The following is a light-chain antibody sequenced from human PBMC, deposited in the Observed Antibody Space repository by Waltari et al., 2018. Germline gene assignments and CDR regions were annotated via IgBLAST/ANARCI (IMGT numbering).Light chain of an antibody. Sequence: SYVLTQPPSVSLAPGQTATITCGGDNVGRKSVHWYQQKPGQAPVLVVFDDSDRPSGIPALFSGSNSGNTATLTISRVEAGDEADYYCHLWDSTTDHVIFGGGTKLTVL. CDR2: DDS. V-gene: IGLV3-21*02. CDR1: NVGRKS. J-gene: IGLJ2*01. CDR3: HLWDSTTDHVI.